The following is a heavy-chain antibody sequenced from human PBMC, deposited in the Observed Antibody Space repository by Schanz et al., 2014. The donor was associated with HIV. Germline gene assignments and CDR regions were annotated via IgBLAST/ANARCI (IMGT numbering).Heavy chain of an antibody. CDR2: ISYDGSNK. CDR3: AKEGYGEGYYGMDV. D-gene: IGHD4-17*01. Sequence: QVQLVETGGGVVQPGRSLRLSCAASGFIFRTHGMHWVRQAPGKGLEWVAVISYDGSNKYYADSVKGRFTISRDNSKNTLYLQMNSLRAEDTAVYYCAKEGYGEGYYGMDVWGQGTTVTVSS. CDR1: GFIFRTHG. J-gene: IGHJ6*02. V-gene: IGHV3-30*18.